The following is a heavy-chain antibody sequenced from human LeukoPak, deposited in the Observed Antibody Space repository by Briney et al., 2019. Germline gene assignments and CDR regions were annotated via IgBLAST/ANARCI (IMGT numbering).Heavy chain of an antibody. Sequence: PGGSLRLSCAASGFTFRTYAMNWVRQAPGKGLEWVAVISDDGSNKYYAESAKGQFTISRDNSKNTLYLQMNSLRAEDTAVYYCARAFSTTAFDYWGQGTLVTVSS. CDR3: ARAFSTTAFDY. V-gene: IGHV3-30*04. CDR1: GFTFRTYA. D-gene: IGHD4-17*01. CDR2: ISDDGSNK. J-gene: IGHJ4*02.